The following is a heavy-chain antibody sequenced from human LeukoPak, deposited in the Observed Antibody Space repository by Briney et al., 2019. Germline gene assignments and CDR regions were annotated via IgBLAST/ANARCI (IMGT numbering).Heavy chain of an antibody. J-gene: IGHJ6*03. CDR2: INHSGST. CDR1: GGSSSGYY. CDR3: ARGYYYYYMDV. V-gene: IGHV4-34*01. Sequence: SETLSLTCAVYGGSSSGYYWSWIRQPPGKGLEWIGEINHSGSTNYNPSLKSRVTISVDTSKNQFSLKLSSVTAADTAVYYCARGYYYYYMDVWGKGTTVTVSS.